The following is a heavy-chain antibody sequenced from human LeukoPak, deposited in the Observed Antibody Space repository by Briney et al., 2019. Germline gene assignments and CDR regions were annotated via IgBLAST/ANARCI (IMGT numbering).Heavy chain of an antibody. J-gene: IGHJ6*02. CDR1: GFTFNTYA. CDR2: ISYDGSNK. D-gene: IGHD6-19*01. V-gene: IGHV3-30*18. Sequence: GGSLRLSCAASGFTFNTYAMMWVRQGPGKGLEWVAVISYDGSNKYYADSVKGRFTISRDNSKNTLYLQMNSLRAEDTAVYYCAKVYRIAVAGTHDGMDVWGQGTTVTVSS. CDR3: AKVYRIAVAGTHDGMDV.